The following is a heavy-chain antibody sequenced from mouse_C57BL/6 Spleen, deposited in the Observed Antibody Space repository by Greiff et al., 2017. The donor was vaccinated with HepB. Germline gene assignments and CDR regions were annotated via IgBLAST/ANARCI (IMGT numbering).Heavy chain of an antibody. CDR3: ARTSYDLLLAMDY. V-gene: IGHV1-55*01. J-gene: IGHJ4*01. Sequence: VQLQQSGAELVKPGASVKMSCKASGYTFTSYWITWVKQRPGQGLEWIGDIYPGSGSTNYNEKFKSKATLTVDTSSSKAYMQLSSLTSEDSAVYYCARTSYDLLLAMDYWGQGTSVTVSS. D-gene: IGHD2-10*02. CDR2: IYPGSGST. CDR1: GYTFTSYW.